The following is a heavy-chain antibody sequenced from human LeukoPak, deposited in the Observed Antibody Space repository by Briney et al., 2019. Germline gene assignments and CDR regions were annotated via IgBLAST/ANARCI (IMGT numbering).Heavy chain of an antibody. J-gene: IGHJ4*02. V-gene: IGHV2-5*02. CDR2: IYWDDDK. CDR1: GFSVSPTGPG. CDR3: AHMMMGRGVPTPFDF. D-gene: IGHD3-10*01. Sequence: SGPTLVKPTQTLTLTCTLSGFSVSPTGPGVGWIRQPPGKALECLVVIYWDDDKRYSPSLQSRLTITRDTANNQVVLTMANMGPADTATYFCAHMMMGRGVPTPFDFWGQGLLVAVSS.